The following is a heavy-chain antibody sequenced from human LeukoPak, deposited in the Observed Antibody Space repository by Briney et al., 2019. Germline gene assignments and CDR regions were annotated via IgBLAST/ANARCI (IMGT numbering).Heavy chain of an antibody. Sequence: PSETLALTCSVSDGSINTYFWSWIRQPAGEGLEWIGRIDSSGTTSLNPSLKSRVTISQDKSKKQFSLKLSSVPAADTAVYYCATGGYNSWCDYWGHGNQFIVSS. CDR3: ATGGYNSWCDY. V-gene: IGHV4-4*07. J-gene: IGHJ4*01. CDR1: DGSINTYF. CDR2: IDSSGTT. D-gene: IGHD1-1*01.